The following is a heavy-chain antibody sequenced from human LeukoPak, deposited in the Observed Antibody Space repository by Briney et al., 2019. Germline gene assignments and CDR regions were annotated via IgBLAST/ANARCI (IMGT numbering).Heavy chain of an antibody. CDR1: GFTFSSYS. V-gene: IGHV3-21*01. Sequence: GGSLRLSCAASGFTFSSYSMNWVRQAPGKGLEWVSSISSSSSYIYYADSVKGRFTISRDNAKNSLYLQMNSLRAEDTAVYYCATSDVWNMDVWGKGTTVTVSS. CDR2: ISSSSSYI. J-gene: IGHJ6*03. CDR3: ATSDVWNMDV. D-gene: IGHD3-16*01.